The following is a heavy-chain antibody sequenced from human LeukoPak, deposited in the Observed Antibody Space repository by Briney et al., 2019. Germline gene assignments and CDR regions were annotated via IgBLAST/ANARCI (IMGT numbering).Heavy chain of an antibody. CDR1: GYSFTSYW. J-gene: IGHJ6*02. D-gene: IGHD6-6*01. CDR3: ARLGGYSSSSNYGMDV. CDR2: IYPGDSDT. V-gene: IGHV5-51*01. Sequence: GESLKISCKGSGYSFTSYWIGWVRQMTGKGLEWMGIIYPGDSDTRYSPSFQGQVTISADKSISTAYQQWSSLKASDSAMYYCARLGGYSSSSNYGMDVGGQGTTVTVSS.